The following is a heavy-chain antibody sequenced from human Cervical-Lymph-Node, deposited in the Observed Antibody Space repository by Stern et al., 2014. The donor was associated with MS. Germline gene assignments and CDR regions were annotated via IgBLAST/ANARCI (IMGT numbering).Heavy chain of an antibody. CDR2: IGPTGYA. J-gene: IGHJ2*01. CDR3: VRDAGIAVADWYFDL. D-gene: IGHD6-19*01. Sequence: EVQLVESGGGLVQPGGSLRLSCAASGFSFTTHDINWVRQVTGQGLEWVSTIGPTGYAYYTDSVKGRFTTSRENAKNSVYLQMNSLRAGDTAVYYCVRDAGIAVADWYFDLWGRGTLVTVSS. V-gene: IGHV3-13*01. CDR1: GFSFTTHD.